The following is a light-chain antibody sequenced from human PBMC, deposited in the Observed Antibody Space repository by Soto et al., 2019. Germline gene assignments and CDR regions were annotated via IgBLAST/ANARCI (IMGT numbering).Light chain of an antibody. CDR2: GAY. CDR1: QSISSN. CDR3: QHYNYWPPKT. V-gene: IGKV3-15*01. Sequence: EIVMTQSPATLSLSPGERATLSCRASQSISSNYFAWYQQKPGQAPRLLIYGAYTRATGIPARFSGSGSGTDFTLTISSLQSEDFSVYYCQHYNYWPPKTFGQGTKVDIK. J-gene: IGKJ1*01.